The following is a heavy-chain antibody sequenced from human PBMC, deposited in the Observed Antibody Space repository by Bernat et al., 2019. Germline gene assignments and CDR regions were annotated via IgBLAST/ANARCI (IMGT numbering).Heavy chain of an antibody. V-gene: IGHV3-11*01. Sequence: QVQLVESGGGLVKPGGSLRLSCAASDFTFSDYHMSWIRQAPGKGLEWISDISSGGSMIYYADSVKGRFTISRDNAKNSLYLQMNSLRAEDTAEYYCAREDDYGAIRAFDIWGQGTMVTVSS. D-gene: IGHD4-17*01. CDR2: ISSGGSMI. J-gene: IGHJ3*02. CDR1: DFTFSDYH. CDR3: AREDDYGAIRAFDI.